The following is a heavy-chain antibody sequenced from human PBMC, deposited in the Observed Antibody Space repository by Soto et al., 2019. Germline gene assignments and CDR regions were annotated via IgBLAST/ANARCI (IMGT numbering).Heavy chain of an antibody. CDR1: GFTFSDYY. CDR3: ARAIVVVPAALFDP. Sequence: QVQLVESGGGLVKPGGSLRLSCAASGFTFSDYYMSWIRQAPGKGLEWVSYISSSSSYTNYADSVKGRFTISRDNAKNSLYLQMNSLRAEDTAVYYCARAIVVVPAALFDPWGQGTLVTVSS. J-gene: IGHJ5*02. V-gene: IGHV3-11*06. D-gene: IGHD2-2*01. CDR2: ISSSSSYT.